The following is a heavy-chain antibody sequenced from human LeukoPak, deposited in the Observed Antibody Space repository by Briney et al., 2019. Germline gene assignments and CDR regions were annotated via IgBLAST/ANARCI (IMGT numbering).Heavy chain of an antibody. D-gene: IGHD6-13*01. CDR2: INPNSGGT. CDR1: GYTFTGYY. Sequence: ASVKVSCKASGYTFTGYYMHWVRQAPGQGLEWMGWINPNSGGTNYAQKFQGRVTMTRDTSISTAYMELSRLRSDDTAVYYCAKGLIAAAYYYYYMDVWGKGTTVTVSS. CDR3: AKGLIAAAYYYYYMDV. V-gene: IGHV1-2*02. J-gene: IGHJ6*03.